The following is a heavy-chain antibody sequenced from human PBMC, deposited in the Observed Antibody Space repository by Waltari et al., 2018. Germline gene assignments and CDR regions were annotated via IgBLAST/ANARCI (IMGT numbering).Heavy chain of an antibody. J-gene: IGHJ4*02. CDR3: ARTYGSGSLNYFDY. Sequence: KASGYTFTGYYMHWVRQAPGQGLEWMGRINPNSGGTNYAQKFQGRVTMTRDTSISTAYMELSRLRSDDTAVYYCARTYGSGSLNYFDYWGQGTLVTVSS. D-gene: IGHD3-10*01. V-gene: IGHV1-2*06. CDR1: GYTFTGYY. CDR2: INPNSGGT.